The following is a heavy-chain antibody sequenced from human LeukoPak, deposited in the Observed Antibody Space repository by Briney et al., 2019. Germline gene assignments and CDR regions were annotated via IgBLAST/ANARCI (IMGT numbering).Heavy chain of an antibody. Sequence: PSETLSLTCTVSGGSISSFYWSWIRLPPGKGLEWIGYIFYSGSTNYNPSLKSRVTISVDTSKNLFSLKLSSVTAADTAVYYCARYSNYYYYMDVWGKGTTVTVSS. CDR3: ARYSNYYYYMDV. CDR2: IFYSGST. J-gene: IGHJ6*03. V-gene: IGHV4-59*01. D-gene: IGHD4-11*01. CDR1: GGSISSFY.